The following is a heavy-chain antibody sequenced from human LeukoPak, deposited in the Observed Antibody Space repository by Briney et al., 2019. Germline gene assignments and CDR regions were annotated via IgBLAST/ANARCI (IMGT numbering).Heavy chain of an antibody. Sequence: GGSLRLSCAASGFTFSSYAMSWVRQAPGKGLEWVSAISGSGGSTYYADSVKGRFTISRDNSKNTLYLQMNSLRAEDTAVYYCAKAPKYYYGSSGLFDYWGQGTLVTVSS. D-gene: IGHD3-22*01. CDR3: AKAPKYYYGSSGLFDY. CDR2: ISGSGGST. J-gene: IGHJ4*02. V-gene: IGHV3-23*01. CDR1: GFTFSSYA.